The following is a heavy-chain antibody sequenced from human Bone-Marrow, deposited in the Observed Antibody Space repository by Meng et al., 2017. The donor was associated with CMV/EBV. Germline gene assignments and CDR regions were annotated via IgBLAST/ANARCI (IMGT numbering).Heavy chain of an antibody. CDR2: IIPIFGTA. D-gene: IGHD4-11*01. Sequence: SVKVSCKASGGTFSSFAITWVRQAPGQGLEWMGGIIPIFGTANYAQKFQGRVTITTDESTSTAYMELSSLRSEDTAVYYCATASFDYNPVSFVGYYYGMDVWGQGTTVTGSS. V-gene: IGHV1-69*05. J-gene: IGHJ6*02. CDR1: GGTFSSFA. CDR3: ATASFDYNPVSFVGYYYGMDV.